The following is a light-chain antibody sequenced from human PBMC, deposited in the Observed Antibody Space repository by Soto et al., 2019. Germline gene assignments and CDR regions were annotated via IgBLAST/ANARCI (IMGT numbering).Light chain of an antibody. CDR3: NSYTSSSNFVV. Sequence: QSALTQPASVSGSPGQSITISCTGTSSDVGGYNFVSWYQQHPGKAPKLMIYDVSNWPSGVSDRFSGSKSGNTASLTISGLQADDEADYYCNSYTSSSNFVVFGGGTKLTVL. V-gene: IGLV2-14*01. CDR1: SSDVGGYNF. J-gene: IGLJ2*01. CDR2: DVS.